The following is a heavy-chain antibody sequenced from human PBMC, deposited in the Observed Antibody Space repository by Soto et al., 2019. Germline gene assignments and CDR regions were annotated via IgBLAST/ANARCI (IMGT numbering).Heavy chain of an antibody. D-gene: IGHD3-10*01. J-gene: IGHJ6*03. CDR1: GGSISSSSYY. CDR3: ARVTAVRKMRLYSYYYMDV. Sequence: SETLSLTCTVSGGSISSSSYYWGWIRQPPGKGLEWIGSISYTGSTYYNPSLKSRVTISVDTSKNQFSLKLSSVTAADTAVYYCARVTAVRKMRLYSYYYMDVWGKGTTVTVSS. V-gene: IGHV4-39*01. CDR2: ISYTGST.